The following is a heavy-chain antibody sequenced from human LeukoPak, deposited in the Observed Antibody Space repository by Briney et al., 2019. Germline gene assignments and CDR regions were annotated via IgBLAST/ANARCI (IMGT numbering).Heavy chain of an antibody. CDR1: GFTFSSYV. Sequence: GGSLRLSCAASGFTFSSYVMSWVRQAPGKGLEWVSAISGSGGSTYYADSVKGRFTISRDNSKNTLYLQMNSLRAEDTAVYYCAKDITMIVVVMTGFDYWGQGTLVTVSS. V-gene: IGHV3-23*01. CDR3: AKDITMIVVVMTGFDY. D-gene: IGHD3-22*01. CDR2: ISGSGGST. J-gene: IGHJ4*02.